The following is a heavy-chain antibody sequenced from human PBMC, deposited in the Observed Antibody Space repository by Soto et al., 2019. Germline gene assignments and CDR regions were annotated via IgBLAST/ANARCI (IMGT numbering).Heavy chain of an antibody. J-gene: IGHJ3*02. V-gene: IGHV3-7*01. Sequence: GGSLRLSCATSGFTFSNYWMNSVRQAPGKGLEWVANINQGGSDKNHVDSVKGRFTISRDNAKNSLYLQMNSLRAEDTAVDYCARGRTYAFDIWGQGTMVTVPS. CDR1: GFTFSNYW. CDR2: INQGGSDK. CDR3: ARGRTYAFDI.